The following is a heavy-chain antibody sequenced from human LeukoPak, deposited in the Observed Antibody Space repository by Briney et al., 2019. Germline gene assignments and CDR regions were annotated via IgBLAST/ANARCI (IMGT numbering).Heavy chain of an antibody. CDR2: FDPEEDAA. CDR1: GYTLNELS. CDR3: GTPYYYDIDV. Sequence: GASVKVSCKVSGYTLNELSIHWVRQAAGKGLEWIGGFDPEEDAAIYAQKFQGRVTMTEDKSTDTVYMELDRLMSEDTAIYYCGTPYYYDIDVWGKGTTVIVSS. J-gene: IGHJ6*03. V-gene: IGHV1-24*01.